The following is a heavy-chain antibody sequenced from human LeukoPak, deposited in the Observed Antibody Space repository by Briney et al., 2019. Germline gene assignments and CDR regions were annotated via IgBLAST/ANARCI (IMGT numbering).Heavy chain of an antibody. CDR2: IWYDGSNK. Sequence: GRSLRLSCAASGFTFSSYGMHWVRQAPGKGLEWVAVIWYDGSNKYYADSVKGRFTISRDNSKNTLYLQMNSLRAEDTAVYYCARDLRPYGVDIWGQGTTVTVSS. J-gene: IGHJ6*02. CDR3: ARDLRPYGVDI. CDR1: GFTFSSYG. D-gene: IGHD3-16*01. V-gene: IGHV3-33*01.